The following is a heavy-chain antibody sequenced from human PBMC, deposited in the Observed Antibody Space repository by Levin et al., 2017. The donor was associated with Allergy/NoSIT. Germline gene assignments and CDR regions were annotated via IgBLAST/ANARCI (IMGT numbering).Heavy chain of an antibody. D-gene: IGHD3-16*01. CDR1: GFSFSSSW. Sequence: GGSLRLSCVVSGFSFSSSWMSWVRQAPGKGLEWVANINEDGSAKYYVDSVKGRFTVSRDNAENSLYLQMDDLRAEDTALYYCARDVTMGGEAWGQGTLVTVSA. CDR2: INEDGSAK. CDR3: ARDVTMGGEA. V-gene: IGHV3-7*03. J-gene: IGHJ5*02.